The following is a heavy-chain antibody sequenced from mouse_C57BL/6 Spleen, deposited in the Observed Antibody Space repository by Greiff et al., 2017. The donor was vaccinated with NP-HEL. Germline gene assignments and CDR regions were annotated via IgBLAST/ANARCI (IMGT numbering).Heavy chain of an antibody. CDR3: ARARYYGNYGEFAY. CDR1: GYPFTDYH. CDR2: INPNNGGT. D-gene: IGHD2-1*01. Sequence: VQLKQSGPELVKPGASVKMSCKASGYPFTDYHMHWVKQSHGKSLEWIGYINPNNGGTSYNQKFKGKATLTVNKSSSTAYMELRSLTSEDSAVYYCARARYYGNYGEFAYWGQGTLVTVSA. J-gene: IGHJ3*01. V-gene: IGHV1-22*01.